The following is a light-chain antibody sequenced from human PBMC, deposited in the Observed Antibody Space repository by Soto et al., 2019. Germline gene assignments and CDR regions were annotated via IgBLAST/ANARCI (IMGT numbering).Light chain of an antibody. Sequence: EIVLTQSPGTLSLSPGERATLSCRASQTVNSNYLAWYQQIPGQAPRLLIYGASIKAAAIPDRFSGSGSATDFTLTIRRLEPEDFAVYHCHQFGRSPIFTFGPGTTVDIK. J-gene: IGKJ3*01. V-gene: IGKV3-20*01. CDR1: QTVNSNY. CDR2: GAS. CDR3: HQFGRSPIFT.